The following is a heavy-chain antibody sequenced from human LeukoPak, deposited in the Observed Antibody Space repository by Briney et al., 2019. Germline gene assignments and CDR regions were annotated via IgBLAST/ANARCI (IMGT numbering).Heavy chain of an antibody. V-gene: IGHV4-59*01. CDR2: IHSSGGS. J-gene: IGHJ5*02. CDR1: GGSISSYY. CDR3: ARGNLSCRGGSCYPNWSDP. D-gene: IGHD2-15*01. Sequence: SETLSLTCTVSGGSISSYYWSWIRQPPGKGLQWIGYIHSSGGSNYNPSLKSRVTLSVDTSKNQFSLKVSSVTAADTAVYYCARGNLSCRGGSCYPNWSDPWGQGTLVTVSS.